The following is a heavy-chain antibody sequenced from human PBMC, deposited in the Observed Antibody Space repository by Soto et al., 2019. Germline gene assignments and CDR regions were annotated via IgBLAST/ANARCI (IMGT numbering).Heavy chain of an antibody. CDR1: GFSLNTSGVG. Sequence: QITLKESGPTLVKPTQTLTLTCTFSGFSLNTSGVGVGWIRQPPGKALEWLALIYWDDDKPYSPSLKSRPTIXQXXSKNQVVLTRTTMDPVDTGTYYCEHRPYGDYPIDYWGQGTLVTVSS. CDR3: EHRPYGDYPIDY. V-gene: IGHV2-5*02. CDR2: IYWDDDK. J-gene: IGHJ4*02. D-gene: IGHD4-17*01.